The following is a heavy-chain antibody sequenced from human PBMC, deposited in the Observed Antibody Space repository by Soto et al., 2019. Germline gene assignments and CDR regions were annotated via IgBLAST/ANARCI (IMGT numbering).Heavy chain of an antibody. CDR3: ARVADYPDGTGYYRAWWYYPIDV. D-gene: IGHD3-22*01. CDR2: ICSSGDST. J-gene: IGHJ6*02. Sequence: EVQLLESGGALVQSGGSLRLSCAASGFTFNNYAMGWVRQAPGKGLEWVSSICSSGDSTYYRDSVRRRITISRDNSKNTLDVQMTSQRVEDAAACYCARVADYPDGTGYYRAWWYYPIDVWGQGTAVTVSS. CDR1: GFTFNNYA. V-gene: IGHV3-23*01.